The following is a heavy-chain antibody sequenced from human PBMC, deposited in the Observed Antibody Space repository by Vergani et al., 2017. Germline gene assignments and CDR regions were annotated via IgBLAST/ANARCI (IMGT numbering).Heavy chain of an antibody. CDR2: ISGSGGST. J-gene: IGHJ6*02. Sequence: EVQLLESGGGLVQPGGSLRLSCAASGFTFSSYAMSLVRQAPGKGLEWVSAISGSGGSTYYADSVKGRFTISRDNSKNTLDLQMNSLRAEDTAVYYCANTGYSSGWYGGGMDVWGQGTTVTVSS. V-gene: IGHV3-23*01. CDR3: ANTGYSSGWYGGGMDV. D-gene: IGHD6-19*01. CDR1: GFTFSSYA.